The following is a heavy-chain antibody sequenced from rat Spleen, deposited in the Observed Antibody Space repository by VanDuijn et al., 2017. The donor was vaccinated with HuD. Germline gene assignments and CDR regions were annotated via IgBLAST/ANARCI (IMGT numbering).Heavy chain of an antibody. CDR2: IWSHGGT. V-gene: IGHV2-47*01. CDR3: ARGSAFFDY. Sequence: QVQLKESGPGLVQPSQTLSLTCTVSGLSLTSNSVSWIRQPPGKGLEWMGVIWSHGGTDYNSAIKSRLTISRDTSKSQVFLGMNSLQIEDTAMYCCARGSAFFDYWGQGVMVTVSS. CDR1: GLSLTSNS. J-gene: IGHJ2*01. D-gene: IGHD3-3*01.